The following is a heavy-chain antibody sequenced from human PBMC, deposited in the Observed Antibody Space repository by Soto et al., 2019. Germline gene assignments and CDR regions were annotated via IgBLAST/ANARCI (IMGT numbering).Heavy chain of an antibody. D-gene: IGHD6-13*01. V-gene: IGHV3-23*01. J-gene: IGHJ4*02. CDR2: ISGSGGST. CDR1: GFTFSSYA. Sequence: GESLKISCAASGFTFSSYAMSWVRQAPGKGLEWVSAISGSGGSTYYADSVKGRFTISRDNSKNTLYLQMNSLRAEDTAVYYCAKARSSSCLRGLDYFDYWGQGTLVTVSS. CDR3: AKARSSSCLRGLDYFDY.